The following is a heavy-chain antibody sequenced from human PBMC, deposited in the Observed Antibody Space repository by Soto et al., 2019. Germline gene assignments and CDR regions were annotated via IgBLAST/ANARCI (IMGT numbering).Heavy chain of an antibody. D-gene: IGHD1-26*01. J-gene: IGHJ4*01. CDR3: ARGEQYSGRIFDY. V-gene: IGHV6-1*01. CDR2: TYYRSKWYY. CDR1: GDSVSSNSAV. Sequence: PSQTLSLTCAITGDSVSSNSAVWICVIHSPSRGLEWLGRTYYRSKWYYEYAVSVRGRITINPDTSKNQYSLQLNSVTPEDTAVYFCARGEQYSGRIFDYWGQGTLVTVS.